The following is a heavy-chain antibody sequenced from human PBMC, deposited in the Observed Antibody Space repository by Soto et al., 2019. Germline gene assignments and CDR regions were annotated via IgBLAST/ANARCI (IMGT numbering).Heavy chain of an antibody. CDR1: GGSIGVYY. CDR2: IYKSGGT. CDR3: ARDQNGTTHFDY. V-gene: IGHV4-59*01. D-gene: IGHD1-26*01. Sequence: WGPRSLTGIVLGGSIGVYYGSWIRQPQGRGLEGMGYIYKSGGTNYNPSLKSRVTMTLDTSKNPFSLKLSPVTAAATAVYHCARDQNGTTHFDYGAQGPPVPVSP. J-gene: IGHJ4*02.